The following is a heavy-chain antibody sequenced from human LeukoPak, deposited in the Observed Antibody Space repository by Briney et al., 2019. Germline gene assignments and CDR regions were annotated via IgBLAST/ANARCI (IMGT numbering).Heavy chain of an antibody. CDR1: GFTFSSYG. D-gene: IGHD4-17*01. CDR3: ARDGPDGGHGDYVPDY. V-gene: IGHV3-33*01. CDR2: KWYDGSNK. Sequence: PGGSLRLSCAASGFTFSSYGMHWVRQATGKGLECVAVKWYDGSNKYYADSVKGRFTISRDNSKNTLYLQMNSLRAEDTAVYYCARDGPDGGHGDYVPDYWGQGTLVTVSS. J-gene: IGHJ4*02.